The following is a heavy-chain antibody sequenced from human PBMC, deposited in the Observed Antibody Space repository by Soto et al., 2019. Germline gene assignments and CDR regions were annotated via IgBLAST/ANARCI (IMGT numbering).Heavy chain of an antibody. J-gene: IGHJ4*02. V-gene: IGHV1-18*01. CDR1: GYTFTSYG. Sequence: GASVKVSCKASGYTFTSYGISWVRQAPGQGLEWMGWISAYNGNTNYAQKLQGRVAMTTDTSTSTAYMELRSLRSDDTAVYYCARQWATVTTTQFDYWGQGTLVTVSS. D-gene: IGHD4-17*01. CDR3: ARQWATVTTTQFDY. CDR2: ISAYNGNT.